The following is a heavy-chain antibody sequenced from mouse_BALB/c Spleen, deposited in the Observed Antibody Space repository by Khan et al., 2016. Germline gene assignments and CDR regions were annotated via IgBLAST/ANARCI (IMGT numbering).Heavy chain of an antibody. V-gene: IGHV3-8*02. CDR3: ATAEATCFDY. D-gene: IGHD1-1*01. Sequence: EVQLQESGPSLVKPSQTLSLTCSVTGDSITRGYWNWIRKFPGQRLEYMGYINYSGSTYYNKSLKSRIATTRATSKNQYYLQVTSVTTEGAATYCCATAEATCFDYWAQRTTLTVSS. CDR2: INYSGST. J-gene: IGHJ2*01. CDR1: GDSITRGY.